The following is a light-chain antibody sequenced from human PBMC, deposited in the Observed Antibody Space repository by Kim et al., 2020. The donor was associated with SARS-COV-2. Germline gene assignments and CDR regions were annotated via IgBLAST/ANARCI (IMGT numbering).Light chain of an antibody. CDR3: QQYSQWPPT. V-gene: IGKV3-15*01. CDR1: QSVSSN. J-gene: IGKJ4*01. CDR2: GAS. Sequence: EIVMTQSPATLSVSPGERATLSCRASQSVSSNLAWYQQKPGQAPRLLIYGASTRATGIPGRFSGSGSGTEFTLTISSLRSEDFAVYYCQQYSQWPPTFVVGTKVDSK.